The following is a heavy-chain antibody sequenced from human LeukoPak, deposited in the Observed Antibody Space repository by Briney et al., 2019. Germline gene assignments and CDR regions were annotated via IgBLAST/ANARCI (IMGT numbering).Heavy chain of an antibody. J-gene: IGHJ4*02. CDR1: GFTFSSYG. D-gene: IGHD2-15*01. V-gene: IGHV3-30*18. Sequence: GGSLRLSCAASGFTFSSYGMHWVRQAPGKGLEGVAVISYDGSNKYYTDSVKGRFTISRDNSKNTLYLQMNSLRAEDTAVYYCAKGQLRYCSGGSCYAPDDYWGQGTLVTVSS. CDR2: ISYDGSNK. CDR3: AKGQLRYCSGGSCYAPDDY.